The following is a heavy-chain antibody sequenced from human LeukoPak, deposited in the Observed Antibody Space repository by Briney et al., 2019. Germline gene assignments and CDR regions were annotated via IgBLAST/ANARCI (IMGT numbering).Heavy chain of an antibody. J-gene: IGHJ3*02. V-gene: IGHV4-38-2*02. CDR3: ARDRRYGDYEDAFDI. CDR2: IFHSGYT. Sequence: SETLSLTCTVSGYSISSGYYWGWIRQPPGKGLEWLGNIFHSGYTYYNPSLKSRVTISVDTSKNQFSLKLSSVTAADTAVYYCARDRRYGDYEDAFDIWGQGTMVTVSS. D-gene: IGHD4-17*01. CDR1: GYSISSGYY.